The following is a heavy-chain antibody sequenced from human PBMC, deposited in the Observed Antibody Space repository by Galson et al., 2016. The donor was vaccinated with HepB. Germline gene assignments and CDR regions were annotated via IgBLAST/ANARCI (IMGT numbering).Heavy chain of an antibody. Sequence: LSLTCTVSGGSISSYYWSWIRQPPGKGLEWIGYIYYSGSTDYNPSLKSRVTISVDTSKNQFSLNLRSVTAADPAVYYCARHYYDSSGYYQYFDYWGQGTLVTVSS. CDR1: GGSISSYY. CDR2: IYYSGST. CDR3: ARHYYDSSGYYQYFDY. J-gene: IGHJ4*02. V-gene: IGHV4-59*01. D-gene: IGHD3-22*01.